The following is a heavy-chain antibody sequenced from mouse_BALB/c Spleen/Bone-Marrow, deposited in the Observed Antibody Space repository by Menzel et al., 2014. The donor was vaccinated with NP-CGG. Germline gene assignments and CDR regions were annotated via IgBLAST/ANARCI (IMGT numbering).Heavy chain of an antibody. D-gene: IGHD1-3*01. CDR2: ISSGGSYT. CDR3: ARLTPDYAMDY. J-gene: IGHJ4*01. CDR1: GFTFSNYG. V-gene: IGHV5-6*01. Sequence: EVKLVESGGDLVKPGGSLKLSCAASGFTFSNYGMSWVRQTPDNRLEWVATISSGGSYTYFPDSVKGRFTISRDNAKNTLYLQMNSLKSEDAAMYYCARLTPDYAMDYWGQGTSVTVSS.